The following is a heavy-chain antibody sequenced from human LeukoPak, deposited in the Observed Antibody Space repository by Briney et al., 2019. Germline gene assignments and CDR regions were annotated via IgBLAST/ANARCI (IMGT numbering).Heavy chain of an antibody. CDR2: IYSSDST. J-gene: IGHJ4*02. D-gene: IGHD6-13*01. CDR3: ARDPGTAAAGVSDDY. V-gene: IGHV3-53*01. CDR1: GFTVSSNY. Sequence: PGGSLRLSCAASGFTVSSNYMSWVRQAPGKGLEWVSVIYSSDSTYYADSVKGRFTIPRDNSKNTLYLQMNSLRAEDTAVYYCARDPGTAAAGVSDDYWGQGTLVTVSS.